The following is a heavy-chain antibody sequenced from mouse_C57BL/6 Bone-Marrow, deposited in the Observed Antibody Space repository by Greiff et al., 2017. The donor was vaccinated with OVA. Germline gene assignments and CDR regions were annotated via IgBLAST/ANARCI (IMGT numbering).Heavy chain of an antibody. Sequence: QVQLQQSGAELVRPGTSVKVSCKASGYAFTNYLIEWVKQRPGQGLEWIGVINPGSGGTNYNEKFKGKATLTADKSSSTAYMQLSSLTSEDSAVYVCAREGYYGSSFDYWGQGTTLTVSS. D-gene: IGHD1-1*01. CDR2: INPGSGGT. V-gene: IGHV1-54*01. CDR1: GYAFTNYL. CDR3: AREGYYGSSFDY. J-gene: IGHJ2*01.